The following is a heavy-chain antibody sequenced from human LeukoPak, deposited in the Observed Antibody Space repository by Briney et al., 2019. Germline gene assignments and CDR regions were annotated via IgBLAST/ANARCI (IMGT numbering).Heavy chain of an antibody. Sequence: PSETLSPTCTVSGGSISSSSYYWGWIRQPPGKGLEWIGEINHSGSTNYNPSLKSRVTISVDTSKNQFSLKLSSVTAADTAVYYCARIYCSSTSCTGDYWGQGTLVTVSS. D-gene: IGHD2-2*01. V-gene: IGHV4-39*07. CDR2: INHSGST. CDR3: ARIYCSSTSCTGDY. J-gene: IGHJ4*02. CDR1: GGSISSSSYY.